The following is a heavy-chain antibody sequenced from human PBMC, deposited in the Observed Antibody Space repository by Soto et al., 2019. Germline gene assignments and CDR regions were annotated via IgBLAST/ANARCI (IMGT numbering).Heavy chain of an antibody. CDR2: IYWDDDK. V-gene: IGHV2-5*02. CDR3: AHTPEGASRIRGTGRYFQH. CDR1: GFLLSTSGVG. J-gene: IGHJ1*01. Sequence: QITLKESGPTLVKPTQTLTLTCTFSGFLLSTSGVGVAWIRQPPGKALEWLSLIYWDDDKRYSPSLKSRLTSTQDTSKNQVVLTMTNMDPVDTATYYCAHTPEGASRIRGTGRYFQHWGQGTLVTVSS. D-gene: IGHD3-10*01.